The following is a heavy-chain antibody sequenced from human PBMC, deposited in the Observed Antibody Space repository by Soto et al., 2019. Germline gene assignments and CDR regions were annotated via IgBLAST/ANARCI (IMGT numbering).Heavy chain of an antibody. CDR3: VRGEVGASSAY. CDR1: GFSFSTYS. CDR2: ISSNSGTM. V-gene: IGHV3-48*02. D-gene: IGHD1-26*01. J-gene: IGHJ4*02. Sequence: EVQLVESGGGLVQPGGSLRLSCAASGFSFSTYSMNWVRQAPGKGLEWVSYISSNSGTMYYADSVKGRFSISRDNAKNSLYRQMNSLRDEDTAVYYCVRGEVGASSAYWGQGTLVTVSS.